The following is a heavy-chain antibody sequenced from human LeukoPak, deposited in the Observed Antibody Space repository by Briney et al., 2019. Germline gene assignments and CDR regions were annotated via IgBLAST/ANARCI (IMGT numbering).Heavy chain of an antibody. CDR2: IWYDGSNK. CDR1: GFTFSTYG. Sequence: PGGSLRLSCAASGFTFSTYGMHWVRQAPGKGLEWVAVIWYDGSNKFYADSVKGRFTISRDNSNNTLYLQMNTLRAEDTAVYYCAKEIEGWTTAVAGTLDVWGKGTTVSVSS. CDR3: AKEIEGWTTAVAGTLDV. V-gene: IGHV3-33*06. J-gene: IGHJ6*04. D-gene: IGHD6-19*01.